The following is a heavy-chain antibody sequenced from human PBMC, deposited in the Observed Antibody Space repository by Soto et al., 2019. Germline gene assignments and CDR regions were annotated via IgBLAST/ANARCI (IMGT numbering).Heavy chain of an antibody. CDR3: ATRPAYTAPQYFDY. D-gene: IGHD5-18*01. V-gene: IGHV4-4*02. Sequence: SETLSLTCAVSGGSISSSNWWSWVRQPPGKGLEWIGEIYHSGSTNYNPSLKSRVTISVDKSKNQFSLKLSSVTAADTAVYYCATRPAYTAPQYFDYWGQGTLVTVSS. CDR2: IYHSGST. J-gene: IGHJ4*02. CDR1: GGSISSSNW.